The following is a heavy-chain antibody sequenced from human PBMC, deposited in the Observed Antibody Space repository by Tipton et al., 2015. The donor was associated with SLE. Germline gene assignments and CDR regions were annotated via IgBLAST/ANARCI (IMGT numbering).Heavy chain of an antibody. Sequence: QSGPEVKKPGASVTVSCRISGYTFTSYDISWVRQAPGQGLEWMGWISPYNGDTNYAQKLQGRVTMTTDTSTSTAYMELRSLRSDDTAVYYCARDNAGIGALGTEDYWGQGTLVTVSS. CDR2: ISPYNGDT. CDR1: GYTFTSYD. J-gene: IGHJ4*02. D-gene: IGHD6-13*01. V-gene: IGHV1-18*01. CDR3: ARDNAGIGALGTEDY.